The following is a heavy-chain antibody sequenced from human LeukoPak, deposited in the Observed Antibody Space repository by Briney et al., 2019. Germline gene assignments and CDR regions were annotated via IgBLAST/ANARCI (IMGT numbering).Heavy chain of an antibody. Sequence: GGSLRLSCAASGFTLSSYAMHWVRQASGKGLEWVAVISYDGSNKYYADSVKGRFTISRDNSKNTLYLQMNSLRAEDTAVYYCAKDTAYTMIVGALRYFDYWGQGTLVTVSS. D-gene: IGHD3-22*01. CDR2: ISYDGSNK. CDR3: AKDTAYTMIVGALRYFDY. V-gene: IGHV3-30-3*01. J-gene: IGHJ4*02. CDR1: GFTLSSYA.